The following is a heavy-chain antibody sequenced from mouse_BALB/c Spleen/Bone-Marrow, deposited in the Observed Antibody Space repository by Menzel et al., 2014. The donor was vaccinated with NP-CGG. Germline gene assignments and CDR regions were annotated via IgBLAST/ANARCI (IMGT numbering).Heavy chain of an antibody. CDR2: ISSGGSYT. V-gene: IGHV5-9-4*01. CDR1: GFTFSSYA. CDR3: ARRDYDVGYYAMDY. D-gene: IGHD2-4*01. Sequence: EVMLVESGGGLVKPGGSLKLSCAASGFTFSSYAMSWVRQSPEKRLEWVAEISSGGSYTYYPDTVTGRFTISRDNAKNTLYLEMSSLRSEDTAMYYCARRDYDVGYYAMDYWGQGTSVTVSS. J-gene: IGHJ4*01.